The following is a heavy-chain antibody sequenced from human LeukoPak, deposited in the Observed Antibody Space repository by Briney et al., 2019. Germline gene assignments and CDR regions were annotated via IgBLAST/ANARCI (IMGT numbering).Heavy chain of an antibody. J-gene: IGHJ5*02. CDR2: VYYSGST. CDR3: ARGDGSGSGRWFDP. CDR1: GGSISSGGYY. Sequence: SETLSLTCTVSGGSISSGGYYWSWIRQHPGKGLEWIGYVYYSGSTYYNPSLKGRVTISVDRSKNQFSLNLNFVTAADTALYYCARGDGSGSGRWFDPWGQGTLITVSS. V-gene: IGHV4-31*03. D-gene: IGHD3-10*01.